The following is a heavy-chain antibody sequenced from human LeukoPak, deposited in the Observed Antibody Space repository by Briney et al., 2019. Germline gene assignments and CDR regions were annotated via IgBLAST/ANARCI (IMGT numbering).Heavy chain of an antibody. Sequence: SETLSLTCTVSGGSISNYYWSWIRQPPGKGLEWIGYIYYSGSTNYNPSLESRVTISVDTSKNQFSLKLDSVTAADTAVYYCARGRSGSYHSPFDYWGQGTLVTVSS. V-gene: IGHV4-59*13. CDR3: ARGRSGSYHSPFDY. CDR1: GGSISNYY. J-gene: IGHJ4*02. D-gene: IGHD1-26*01. CDR2: IYYSGST.